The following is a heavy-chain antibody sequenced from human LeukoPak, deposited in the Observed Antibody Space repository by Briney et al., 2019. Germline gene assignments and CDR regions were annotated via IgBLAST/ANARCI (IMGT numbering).Heavy chain of an antibody. V-gene: IGHV3-69-1*01. D-gene: IGHD3-9*01. CDR1: GFALSEYP. Sequence: GGSLRLSCAASGFALSEYPMNWVRQAPGKGLEWVSNITSSAKNYADSVKGRFTISRDNAKNSLYLEMSSLRAEDTAVYYCARDRDWSFDYWGQGTLVTVSS. CDR3: ARDRDWSFDY. CDR2: ITSSAK. J-gene: IGHJ4*02.